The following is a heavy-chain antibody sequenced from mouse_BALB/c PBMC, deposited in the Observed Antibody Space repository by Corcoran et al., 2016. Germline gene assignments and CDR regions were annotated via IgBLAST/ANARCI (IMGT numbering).Heavy chain of an antibody. J-gene: IGHJ4*01. D-gene: IGHD2-4*01. CDR3: ASDYGYAMDY. CDR1: GFSIKDYY. Sequence: EVQLQQSGAELVRPGALVKLSCKASGFSIKDYYMHWVKQRPEQGLEWIGWIDPENGNTIYDPKFQAKASITADTSSNTAYLQLSSLTSEDTAVYYCASDYGYAMDYWGQGTSVTVSS. V-gene: IGHV14-1*02. CDR2: IDPENGNT.